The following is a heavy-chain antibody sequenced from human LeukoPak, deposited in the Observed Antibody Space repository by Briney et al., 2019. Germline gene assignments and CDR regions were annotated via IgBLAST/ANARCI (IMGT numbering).Heavy chain of an antibody. D-gene: IGHD6-19*01. J-gene: IGHJ4*02. Sequence: VASVKVSCKASGGTFSSYTISWVRQAPGQGLEWMGRINPNSGGTNYAQKFQGRVTMTRDTSISTAYMELSRLRSDDTAVYYCARGGWYLGDYWGQGTLVTVSS. CDR3: ARGGWYLGDY. CDR2: INPNSGGT. CDR1: GGTFSSYT. V-gene: IGHV1-2*06.